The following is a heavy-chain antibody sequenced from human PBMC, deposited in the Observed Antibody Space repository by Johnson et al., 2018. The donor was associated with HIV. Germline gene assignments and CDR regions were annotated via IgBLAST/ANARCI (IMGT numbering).Heavy chain of an antibody. CDR1: GFTFSDYY. J-gene: IGHJ3*02. V-gene: IGHV3-11*04. Sequence: QVQLVESGGGLVKPGGSLRLSCAASGFTFSDYYMSWIRQAPGKGLEWVSGINWNGGSTGYADSVKGRFTISRDNSKNTLYLQMNSLRAEDTAVYYCARRSWAFDAFDIWGQGTMVTVSS. CDR2: INWNGGST. D-gene: IGHD1-26*01. CDR3: ARRSWAFDAFDI.